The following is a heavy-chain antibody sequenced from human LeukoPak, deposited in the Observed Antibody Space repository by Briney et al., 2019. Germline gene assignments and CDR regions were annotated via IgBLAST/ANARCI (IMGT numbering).Heavy chain of an antibody. V-gene: IGHV1-2*02. CDR1: GYTFTSYA. CDR3: ARFDQVSETAGGY. J-gene: IGHJ4*02. CDR2: INPHSGGT. Sequence: ASVKVSCKASGYTFTSYAVHWVRQAPGQRLEWMGWINPHSGGTNYAQNLQGRVTMTRDTSISTAYMELSRVRSDDTAVYYCARFDQVSETAGGYWGQGTLVTVSS. D-gene: IGHD5/OR15-5a*01.